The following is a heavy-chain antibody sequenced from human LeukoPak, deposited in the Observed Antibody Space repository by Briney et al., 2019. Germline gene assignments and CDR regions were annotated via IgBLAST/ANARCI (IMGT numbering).Heavy chain of an antibody. CDR1: GYSFNSYA. Sequence: ASVKVSCKASGYSFNSYAINWVRQAPGQGLEWMGTIIPMYGTTNYAQRFQGRVTITADESTSTAYMELYSLRSDDTAVYYCATSVDPWGQGTLVTVSS. V-gene: IGHV1-69*13. J-gene: IGHJ5*02. CDR3: ATSVDP. CDR2: IIPMYGTT.